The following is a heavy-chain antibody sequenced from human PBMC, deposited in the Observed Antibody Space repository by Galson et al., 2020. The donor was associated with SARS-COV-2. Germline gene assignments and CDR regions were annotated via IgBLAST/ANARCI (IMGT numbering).Heavy chain of an antibody. CDR1: GGTFSSYA. J-gene: IGHJ3*02. CDR3: ARPYYDSSGYYVGHAFDI. V-gene: IGHV1-69*06. Sequence: GASVKVSCKASGGTFSSYAISWVRQAPGQGLEWMGGIIPIFGTANYAQKFQGRVTITADKSMSTAYMELSSLRSEDTAVYYCARPYYDSSGYYVGHAFDIWGQGTMVTVSS. D-gene: IGHD3-22*01. CDR2: IIPIFGTA.